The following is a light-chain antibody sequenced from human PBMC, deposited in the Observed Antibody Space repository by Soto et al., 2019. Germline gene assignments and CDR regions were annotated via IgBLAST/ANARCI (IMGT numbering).Light chain of an antibody. CDR2: GAS. J-gene: IGKJ3*01. V-gene: IGKV3-20*01. Sequence: EIVLTQSPGTLPLSPGERATLSCRASQSVSSSYLAWYQQKPGQAPRLLIYGASSRATGIPDRFSGSGSGTDFTLTISRLEPEDFAVYYCQQYDSSPRFTFGPGTKVDIK. CDR1: QSVSSSY. CDR3: QQYDSSPRFT.